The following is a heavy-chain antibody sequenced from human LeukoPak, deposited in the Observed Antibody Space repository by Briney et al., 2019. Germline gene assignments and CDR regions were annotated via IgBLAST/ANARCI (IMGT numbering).Heavy chain of an antibody. Sequence: GGSLRLSCTASGFTFNDYWMTWVRQTPGKGLEWLANINEDGSAKNYVDSVKGRFTISRDNAVNSLYLQMNSLRAEDTAMYYCARDSRMNYYASWGRGTLVTVSS. J-gene: IGHJ5*02. V-gene: IGHV3-7*01. CDR3: ARDSRMNYYAS. CDR1: GFTFNDYW. CDR2: INEDGSAK. D-gene: IGHD3-3*01.